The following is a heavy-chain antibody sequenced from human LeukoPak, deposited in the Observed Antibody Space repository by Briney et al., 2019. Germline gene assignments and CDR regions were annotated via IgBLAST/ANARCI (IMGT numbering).Heavy chain of an antibody. CDR2: ISSSSYI. V-gene: IGHV3-21*01. J-gene: IGHJ4*02. CDR3: ARDEDGYSGYDEGY. CDR1: GFTVSSYS. D-gene: IGHD5-12*01. Sequence: GGSLRLSCAASGFTVSSYSMNWVRQAPGKGLEWVSSISSSSYIYYADSVKGRFTISRDNAKNSLYLQMNSLRAEDTAVYYCARDEDGYSGYDEGYWGQGTLVTVSS.